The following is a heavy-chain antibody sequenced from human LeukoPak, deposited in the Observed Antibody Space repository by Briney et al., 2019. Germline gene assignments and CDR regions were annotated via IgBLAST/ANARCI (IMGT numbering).Heavy chain of an antibody. J-gene: IGHJ4*02. Sequence: PSETLSLTCTVSGGSISSYYWSWIRHPPGKGLEWIGYIYYSGSTNYNPSLKSRVTISVDTSKNQFSLKLSSVTAADTAVYYCARHLYDYVWGSYGPSTFDYWGQGTLVTVSS. V-gene: IGHV4-59*08. CDR1: GGSISSYY. CDR3: ARHLYDYVWGSYGPSTFDY. D-gene: IGHD3-16*01. CDR2: IYYSGST.